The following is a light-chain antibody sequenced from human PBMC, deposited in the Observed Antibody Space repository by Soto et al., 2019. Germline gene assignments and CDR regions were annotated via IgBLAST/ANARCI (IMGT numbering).Light chain of an antibody. CDR2: GAS. J-gene: IGKJ1*01. CDR1: QSVSSN. V-gene: IGKV3-15*01. CDR3: QQYNNWPPWT. Sequence: EIVMTQSPATLSVSPGERATLSCRASQSVSSNLAWYQQKPGQAPRLLIYGASTRAPGIPARFSGSGSGTEFTLTISSLXSEDFAVYYCQQYNNWPPWTFGKGTKVEIK.